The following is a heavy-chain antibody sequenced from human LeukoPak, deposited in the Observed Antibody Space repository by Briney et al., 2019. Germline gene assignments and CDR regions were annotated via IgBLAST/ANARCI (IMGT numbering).Heavy chain of an antibody. D-gene: IGHD3-16*01. CDR1: GGTFSSYA. CDR2: IIPIFGTA. J-gene: IGHJ4*02. Sequence: GASVTVSCKASGGTFSSYAISWVRQAPGQGLEWMGGIIPIFGTANYAQKFQGRVTITADESTSTAYMELSSLRSEDTAVYNCARDRFGGFGGYWSQGTLVTVSS. CDR3: ARDRFGGFGGY. V-gene: IGHV1-69*01.